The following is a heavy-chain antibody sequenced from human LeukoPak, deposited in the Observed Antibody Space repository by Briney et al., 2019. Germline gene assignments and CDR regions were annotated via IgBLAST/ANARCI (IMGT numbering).Heavy chain of an antibody. V-gene: IGHV3-23*01. Sequence: PGGSLRLSCAASGFTFSSYPMTWVRQAPGKGLEWVSSISGRSERIFYVDSVKGRFIISRDNSKNTLYLRMNSLRAEDTAIYYCAKYVLVTGADTFDIWGQGTMVIVSS. CDR3: AKYVLVTGADTFDI. J-gene: IGHJ3*02. CDR1: GFTFSSYP. D-gene: IGHD2-21*02. CDR2: ISGRSERI.